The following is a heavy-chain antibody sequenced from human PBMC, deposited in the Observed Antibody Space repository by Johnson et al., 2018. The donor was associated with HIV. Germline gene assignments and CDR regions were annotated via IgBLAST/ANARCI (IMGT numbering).Heavy chain of an antibody. V-gene: IGHV3-33*06. CDR3: AKDSSSWYGGAFDI. D-gene: IGHD6-13*01. J-gene: IGHJ3*02. CDR1: GFTFSSYG. CDR2: IWYDGSNK. Sequence: QVQLVESGGGVVQPRRSLRLSCAASGFTFSSYGMHWVRQAPGKGLEWVAVIWYDGSNKYYADSVKGRFTISRDNSKNTLYLQMNSLRAEDTAVYYCAKDSSSWYGGAFDIWGQGTMVTVSS.